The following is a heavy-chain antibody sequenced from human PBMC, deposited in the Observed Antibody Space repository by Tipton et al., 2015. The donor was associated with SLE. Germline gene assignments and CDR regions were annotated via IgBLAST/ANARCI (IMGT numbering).Heavy chain of an antibody. J-gene: IGHJ4*02. V-gene: IGHV3-23*01. D-gene: IGHD6-13*01. Sequence: SLRLSCAASGFTFNIHGMTWVRQAPGKGLEWVSGISGGGGGTYYADSVKGRFSASRDNSKNTLYLQMNSLRAEDTAVYYCADGIIAAPGYWGQGTLVVVSS. CDR1: GFTFNIHG. CDR2: ISGGGGGT. CDR3: ADGIIAAPGY.